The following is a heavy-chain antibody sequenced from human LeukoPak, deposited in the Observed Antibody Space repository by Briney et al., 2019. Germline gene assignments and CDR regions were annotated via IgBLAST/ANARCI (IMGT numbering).Heavy chain of an antibody. Sequence: GGSLRLSCAVSGFTVSSNYMNWVRQAPGKGLEWVSIVYSGGNTYYADSVKGRFTISRDNPKNTLYLQMNSLRAEDTAVYYCARDDGAGGPFDYWGQGTLVTVSS. CDR2: VYSGGNT. CDR3: ARDDGAGGPFDY. D-gene: IGHD3-10*01. CDR1: GFTVSSNY. J-gene: IGHJ4*02. V-gene: IGHV3-66*01.